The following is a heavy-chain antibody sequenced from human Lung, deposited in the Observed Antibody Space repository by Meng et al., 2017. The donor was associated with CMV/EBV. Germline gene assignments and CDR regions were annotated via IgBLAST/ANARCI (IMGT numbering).Heavy chain of an antibody. Sequence: SXAASGFTVNSKYMTWVRLAPGKGLQWVSLIYSGGSAYYADSVKGGFTISRYNSKNTLYLQMNSLSAEDTAIYYCSRDQRGGSGFDYWGQGTLVTVSS. CDR2: IYSGGSA. J-gene: IGHJ4*02. V-gene: IGHV3-53*01. D-gene: IGHD6-19*01. CDR1: GFTVNSKY. CDR3: SRDQRGGSGFDY.